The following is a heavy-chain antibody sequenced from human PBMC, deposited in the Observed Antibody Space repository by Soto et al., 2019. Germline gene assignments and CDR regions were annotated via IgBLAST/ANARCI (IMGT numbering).Heavy chain of an antibody. D-gene: IGHD6-19*01. J-gene: IGHJ3*02. Sequence: SETLSLSCTVSGGSISSYYWSWIRQPPGKGLEWIGYIYYSGSTNYNPSLKSRVTISVDTSKNQFSLKLSSVTAADTAVYYCARVVGDSSGWYEAFDIWGQGTMVTVSS. CDR3: ARVVGDSSGWYEAFDI. CDR2: IYYSGST. V-gene: IGHV4-59*01. CDR1: GGSISSYY.